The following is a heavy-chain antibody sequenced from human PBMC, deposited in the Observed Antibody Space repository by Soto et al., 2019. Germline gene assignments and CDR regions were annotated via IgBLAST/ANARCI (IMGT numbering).Heavy chain of an antibody. V-gene: IGHV3-23*01. CDR1: GFTFSSYA. CDR2: ISGSGGST. D-gene: IGHD6-19*01. Sequence: EVQLLESGGGLVQPGGSLRLSCAASGFTFSSYAMSWVRQAPGKGLEWVSAISGSGGSTYYADSVKGRFTISRDNSKNTLYLQMNSLRAEDTAVYYCAKGAPYSSGWYEEGYYFDYWGQGTLVTVSS. CDR3: AKGAPYSSGWYEEGYYFDY. J-gene: IGHJ4*02.